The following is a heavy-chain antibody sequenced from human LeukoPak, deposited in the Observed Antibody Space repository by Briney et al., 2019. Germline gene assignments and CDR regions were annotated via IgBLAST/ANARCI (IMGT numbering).Heavy chain of an antibody. D-gene: IGHD2-8*02. Sequence: SETLPLTCAVYGGSFSGYYWSWIRQPPGKGLEWIGEINHSGSTNYNPSLKSRVTISVDTSKNQFSLKLSSVTAADTAVYYCARGLVGHHFDYWGQGTLVTVSS. J-gene: IGHJ4*02. CDR2: INHSGST. V-gene: IGHV4-34*01. CDR3: ARGLVGHHFDY. CDR1: GGSFSGYY.